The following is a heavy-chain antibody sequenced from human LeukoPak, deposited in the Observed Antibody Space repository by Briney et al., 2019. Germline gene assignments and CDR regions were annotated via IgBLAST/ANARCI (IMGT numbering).Heavy chain of an antibody. J-gene: IGHJ6*03. CDR2: ISSSGSTI. Sequence: GGSLRLSCAASGFTFSSYEMHWVRQAPGKGLEWVSYISSSGSTIYYADSVKGRFTISRDNAKNSLYLQMNSLRAEDTAVYYCARDFLSPMSFYMDVWGKGTTVTVSS. D-gene: IGHD3-10*02. CDR3: ARDFLSPMSFYMDV. V-gene: IGHV3-48*03. CDR1: GFTFSSYE.